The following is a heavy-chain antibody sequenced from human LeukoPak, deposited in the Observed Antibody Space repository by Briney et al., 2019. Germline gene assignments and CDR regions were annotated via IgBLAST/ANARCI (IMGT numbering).Heavy chain of an antibody. CDR3: ARLRFDPSYCTSTSCYYYFDY. CDR1: GYSFTSFW. V-gene: IGHV5-51*01. CDR2: IFPADSDT. D-gene: IGHD2-2*01. J-gene: IGHJ4*02. Sequence: GESLKISCKGSGYSFTSFWIAWVRQMPGKGLEWMGIIFPADSDTRYSPSFQGQVTISADKSISTAYLQWRSLEASDTAMYYCARLRFDPSYCTSTSCYYYFDYWGQGTLVTVSS.